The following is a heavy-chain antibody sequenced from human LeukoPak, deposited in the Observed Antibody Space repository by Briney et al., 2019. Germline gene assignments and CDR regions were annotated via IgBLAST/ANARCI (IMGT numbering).Heavy chain of an antibody. Sequence: ASVKVSCKASGYTFTGYYMHWVRQAPGQGLEWMGWINSDTAVTNYAQNFQGRVTLTRDTSISTTYLELSSLRSDDTAVYYCATDMVGYCSSSGCYSEAYWGQGTLVTVSS. CDR1: GYTFTGYY. J-gene: IGHJ4*02. D-gene: IGHD2-15*01. CDR2: INSDTAVT. CDR3: ATDMVGYCSSSGCYSEAY. V-gene: IGHV1-2*02.